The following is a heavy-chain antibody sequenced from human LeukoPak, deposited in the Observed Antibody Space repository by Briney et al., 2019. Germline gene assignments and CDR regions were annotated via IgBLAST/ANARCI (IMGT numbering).Heavy chain of an antibody. CDR2: ISYDGSNK. CDR1: GFTFSSYA. D-gene: IGHD1-26*01. V-gene: IGHV3-30-3*01. J-gene: IGHJ4*02. Sequence: GGSLRLSCAASGFTFSSYAMHWVRQAPGKGLEWVAVISYDGSNKYYADSVKGRFTISRDNSKNTLYLQMNSLRAEDTAVYYCARGNGGSYWDPTRYFDYWGQGTLVTVSS. CDR3: ARGNGGSYWDPTRYFDY.